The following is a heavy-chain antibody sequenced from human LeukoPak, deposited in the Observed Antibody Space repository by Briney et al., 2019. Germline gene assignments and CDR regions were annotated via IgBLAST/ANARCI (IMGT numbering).Heavy chain of an antibody. D-gene: IGHD2-2*01. CDR3: ARDVSRLVVPAAPISY. V-gene: IGHV1-2*06. J-gene: IGHJ4*02. Sequence: VASVTVSCKASGYTFTGYYMHWVRQAPGQGLEWVGRINPNSGGTNYAQKFQGRVTMTRDTSISTAYMELSRLRSDDTAVYYCARDVSRLVVPAAPISYWGQGTLVTVSS. CDR1: GYTFTGYY. CDR2: INPNSGGT.